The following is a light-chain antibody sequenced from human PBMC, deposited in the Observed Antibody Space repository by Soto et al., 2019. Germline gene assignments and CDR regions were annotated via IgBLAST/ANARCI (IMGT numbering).Light chain of an antibody. CDR1: SSDVGGYNY. CDR2: DVS. Sequence: QSALTQPASVSGSPGPSITISCTGTSSDVGGYNYVSWYQQHPGKAPQLMIYDVSNRPSGVSNRFSGSKSGNTASLTISGLQAEDEADYYCSSYTSSSTLYVFGTGTKLTVL. V-gene: IGLV2-14*01. CDR3: SSYTSSSTLYV. J-gene: IGLJ1*01.